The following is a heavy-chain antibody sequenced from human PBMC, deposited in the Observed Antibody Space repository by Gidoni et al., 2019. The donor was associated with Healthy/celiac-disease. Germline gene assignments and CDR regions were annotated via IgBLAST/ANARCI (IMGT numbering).Heavy chain of an antibody. CDR2: IYHSGST. D-gene: IGHD3-10*01. V-gene: IGHV4-30-2*01. CDR1: GGSISSGGYS. CDR3: ARGKVTMVRGERHNWFDP. Sequence: QLQLQESGSGLVKPSQTLSLTCAVSGGSISSGGYSWSWIRQPPGKGLEWIGYIYHSGSTYYNPSLKSRVTISVDRSKNQFSLKLSSVTAADTAVYYCARGKVTMVRGERHNWFDPWGQGTLVTVSS. J-gene: IGHJ5*02.